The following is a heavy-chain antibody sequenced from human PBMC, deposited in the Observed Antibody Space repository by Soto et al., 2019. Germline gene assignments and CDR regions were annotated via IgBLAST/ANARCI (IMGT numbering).Heavy chain of an antibody. CDR1: GGSISSDSYY. CDR3: TRGLDRAKLGY. V-gene: IGHV4-39*07. J-gene: IGHJ4*02. Sequence: SETLSLTCTVSGGSISSDSYYWGWIRQSPEKGLEWIASISYSGSTYYNPTLRSRLTISADTSKNQLSLKMSSVTVADTAVYYFTRGLDRAKLGYWGQGIQVTVSS. D-gene: IGHD1-26*01. CDR2: ISYSGST.